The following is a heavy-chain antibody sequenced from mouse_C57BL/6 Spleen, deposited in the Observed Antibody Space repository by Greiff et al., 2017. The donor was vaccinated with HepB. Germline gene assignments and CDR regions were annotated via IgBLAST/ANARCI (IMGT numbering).Heavy chain of an antibody. V-gene: IGHV2-6-1*01. Sequence: VNLVESGPGLVAPSQSLSITCTVSGFSLTSYGVHWVRQPPGKGLEWLVVIWSDGSTTYNSALKSRLSISKDNSKSQVFLKMNSLQTDDTAMYYCARHFDYDGNYAMDYWGQGTSVTVSS. CDR1: GFSLTSYG. CDR2: IWSDGST. CDR3: ARHFDYDGNYAMDY. D-gene: IGHD2-4*01. J-gene: IGHJ4*01.